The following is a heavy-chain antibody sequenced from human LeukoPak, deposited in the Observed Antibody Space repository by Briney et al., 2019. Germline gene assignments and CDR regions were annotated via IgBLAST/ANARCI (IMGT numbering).Heavy chain of an antibody. D-gene: IGHD6-13*01. Sequence: SVKVSCKASGGTFSSYPISWVRQAPGQGLEWMGRIIPILGIANYAQKFQSRVTITADKSTSTAYMELSSLRSEDTAVYYCARSYSSSWYGVENYWGQGTLVTVSS. CDR3: ARSYSSSWYGVENY. V-gene: IGHV1-69*02. CDR1: GGTFSSYP. CDR2: IIPILGIA. J-gene: IGHJ4*02.